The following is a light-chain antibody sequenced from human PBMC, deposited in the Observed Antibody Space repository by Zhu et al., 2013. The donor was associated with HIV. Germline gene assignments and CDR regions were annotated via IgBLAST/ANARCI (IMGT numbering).Light chain of an antibody. CDR2: EAS. J-gene: IGKJ4*01. V-gene: IGKV1-5*03. CDR3: QQYYTSPLT. Sequence: DIQMTQSPPILSASVGDYVSITCRATQSISKWLAWYQHKPGRAPKLLIYEASKLQDDVPSRFSGSGSGTVFTLTISCLQSEDFATYYCQQYYTSPLTFGGGTKLEI. CDR1: QSISKW.